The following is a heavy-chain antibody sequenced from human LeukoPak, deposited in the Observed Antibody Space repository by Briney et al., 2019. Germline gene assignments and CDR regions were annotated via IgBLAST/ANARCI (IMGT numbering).Heavy chain of an antibody. CDR3: AKDPTRRGIAAHPIY. CDR1: GFTFSTFG. J-gene: IGHJ4*02. V-gene: IGHV3-30*02. CDR2: IRYDGSNK. D-gene: IGHD6-13*01. Sequence: GGSLRLSCAASGFAASGFTFSTFGMHWVRQAPGKGLEWVAFIRYDGSNKYYADSVKGWFTISRDNSKNTLYLQMNSLRAEDTAVYYCAKDPTRRGIAAHPIYWGQGTLVTVSS.